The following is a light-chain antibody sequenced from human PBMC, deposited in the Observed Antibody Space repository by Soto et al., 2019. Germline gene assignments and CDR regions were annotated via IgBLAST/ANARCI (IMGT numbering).Light chain of an antibody. CDR3: QQRANWPLT. V-gene: IGKV3-11*01. CDR1: QSVINY. J-gene: IGKJ4*01. Sequence: EIVMTQSPATLSVSPGERATLYCRASQSVINYLAWYQQKPGQAPRLLIYDTSNRATGIPARFSGSGSGTDFTLIISSLEPEDFAVYYCQQRANWPLTFGGGTKVDIK. CDR2: DTS.